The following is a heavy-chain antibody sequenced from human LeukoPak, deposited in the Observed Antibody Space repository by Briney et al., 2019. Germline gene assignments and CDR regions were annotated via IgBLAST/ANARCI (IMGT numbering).Heavy chain of an antibody. CDR3: AKGLQGTTGTTVGDAFDI. CDR2: ISRNSGST. Sequence: GRSLRLSCAASGFTFDDYAMHWVRQAPGKGLEWVSGISRNSGSTVYADSVKGRFTISRDNTKNSLYLQMNSLRAEDTALYYCAKGLQGTTGTTVGDAFDIWGQGTMVTVSS. J-gene: IGHJ3*02. V-gene: IGHV3-9*01. CDR1: GFTFDDYA. D-gene: IGHD1-1*01.